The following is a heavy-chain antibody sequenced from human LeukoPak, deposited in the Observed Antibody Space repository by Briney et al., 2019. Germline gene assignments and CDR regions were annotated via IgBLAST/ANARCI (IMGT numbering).Heavy chain of an antibody. D-gene: IGHD3-10*01. J-gene: IGHJ6*03. CDR1: GGSISYYY. CDR3: ARGGHVSPTHEDFHQYMDV. V-gene: IGHV4-4*07. CDR2: IHHSGPT. Sequence: KPSETLSLTCTVAGGSISYYYWSWIRQPAGKGLEYIGRIHHSGPTNYVASLKSRVTISLDKSKNQFFLTLNSVTAADTAVYYCARGGHVSPTHEDFHQYMDVWGKGTTVTVSS.